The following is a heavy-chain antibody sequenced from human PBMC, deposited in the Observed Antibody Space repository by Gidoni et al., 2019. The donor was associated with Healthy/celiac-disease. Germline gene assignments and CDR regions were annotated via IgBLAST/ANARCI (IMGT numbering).Heavy chain of an antibody. D-gene: IGHD1-26*01. CDR1: GSSISSSRYY. J-gene: IGHJ5*02. CDR3: ASYLYSGSYSDWFDP. V-gene: IGHV4-39*07. Sequence: QLQLPESGPGLVTPSETLSLTCTVSGSSISSSRYYWGWLRQPPGKGLEWIGSIYYSGSTYYNPSLKSRVTISVDTSKNQFSLKLSSVTAADTAVYYCASYLYSGSYSDWFDPWGQGTLVTVSS. CDR2: IYYSGST.